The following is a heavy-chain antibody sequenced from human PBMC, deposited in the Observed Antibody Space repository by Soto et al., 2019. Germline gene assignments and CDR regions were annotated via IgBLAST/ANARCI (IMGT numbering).Heavy chain of an antibody. Sequence: SETLSLTCTVSGGSIRSYYWSWIRQPPGKGLEWIGYVYYSGSTKYNPSLKSRVTISVDSSKNQFSLKLDSVTAADTAVYYCARLGGYYQAFDHWGHGTLVTVSS. CDR1: GGSIRSYY. D-gene: IGHD3-3*01. CDR3: ARLGGYYQAFDH. V-gene: IGHV4-59*08. J-gene: IGHJ4*01. CDR2: VYYSGST.